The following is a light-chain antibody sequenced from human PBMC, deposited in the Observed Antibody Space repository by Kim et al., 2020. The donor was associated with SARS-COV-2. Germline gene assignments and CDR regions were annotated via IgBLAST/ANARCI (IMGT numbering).Light chain of an antibody. CDR2: KVS. V-gene: IGKV2-30*01. Sequence: PASISCRSSQSLVYGDGNTYLNWFHQRPGQSPRRLIYKVSNRDSWVPDRFSGSGSGTDFTLQISRVEAEDVGVYYCMQGTHWPFTFGPGTKVDIK. CDR1: QSLVYGDGNTY. CDR3: MQGTHWPFT. J-gene: IGKJ3*01.